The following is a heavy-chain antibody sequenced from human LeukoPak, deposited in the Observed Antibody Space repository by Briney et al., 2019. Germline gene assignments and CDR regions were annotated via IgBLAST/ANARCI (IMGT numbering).Heavy chain of an antibody. D-gene: IGHD6-13*01. V-gene: IGHV1-2*02. CDR1: GYTFTSYG. Sequence: ASVKVSCKASGYTFTSYGTSWVRQAPGQGLEWMGWINPNSGGTNYAQKFQGRVTMTRDTSISTAYMELSRLRSDDTAVYYCARTRGSIAAAGLDYFDYWGQGTLVTVSS. J-gene: IGHJ4*02. CDR3: ARTRGSIAAAGLDYFDY. CDR2: INPNSGGT.